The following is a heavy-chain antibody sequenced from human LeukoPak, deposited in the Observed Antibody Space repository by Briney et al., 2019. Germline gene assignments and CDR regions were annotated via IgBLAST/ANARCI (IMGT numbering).Heavy chain of an antibody. J-gene: IGHJ4*02. Sequence: SETLSLTCTVSGGSISSYYWSWIRQPPGKGLEWIGNICYSGSTNYNPSLKSRVTISVDTSKNQFSLKLSSVTAADTAVYYCARQGSKGCSGGSCHPIDYWGQGTLVTVSS. V-gene: IGHV4-59*08. CDR1: GGSISSYY. CDR3: ARQGSKGCSGGSCHPIDY. D-gene: IGHD2-15*01. CDR2: ICYSGST.